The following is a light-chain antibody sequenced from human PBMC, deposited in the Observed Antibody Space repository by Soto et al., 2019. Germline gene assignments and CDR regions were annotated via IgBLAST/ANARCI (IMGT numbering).Light chain of an antibody. V-gene: IGKV3-20*01. CDR3: QQYGRSPMFT. CDR2: GAS. J-gene: IGKJ2*01. CDR1: QSVSSNY. Sequence: EIVLTQSPGTLSLSPGERATLSCRASQSVSSNYLAWYQQKPGQAPRLLIYGASRGAAGIPDRFIGSGSGTYLTLTINRLEPEDFAVYFCQQYGRSPMFTFGQGTKLEIK.